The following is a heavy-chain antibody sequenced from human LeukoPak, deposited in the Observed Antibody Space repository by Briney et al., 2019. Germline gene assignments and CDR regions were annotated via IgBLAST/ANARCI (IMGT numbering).Heavy chain of an antibody. CDR2: VRGSDAGT. V-gene: IGHV3-23*01. J-gene: IGHJ4*02. CDR3: AKNRGGSCYSGADY. D-gene: IGHD2-15*01. CDR1: GFTFSGYA. Sequence: DPGGSLRLSCAASGFTFSGYAMNWVRQAPGKGLEWVSAVRGSDAGTSYADSVKGRFTISRDNSKNTLYLQMNSLRAEDTAVYYCAKNRGGSCYSGADYWVQGTLVTVSS.